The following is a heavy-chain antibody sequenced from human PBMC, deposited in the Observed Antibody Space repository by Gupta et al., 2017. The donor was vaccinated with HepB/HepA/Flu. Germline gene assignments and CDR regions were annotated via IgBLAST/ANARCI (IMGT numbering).Heavy chain of an antibody. J-gene: IGHJ4*02. V-gene: IGHV1-2*02. D-gene: IGHD3-10*01. Sequence: MHWVRQAPGQGIEWMGWINPNSGGTNYAQKFQGRVTMTRDTSISTAYMELSRLRSDDTAVYYCARVRDGFPHFFDYWGQGTLVTVSS. CDR2: INPNSGGT. CDR3: ARVRDGFPHFFDY.